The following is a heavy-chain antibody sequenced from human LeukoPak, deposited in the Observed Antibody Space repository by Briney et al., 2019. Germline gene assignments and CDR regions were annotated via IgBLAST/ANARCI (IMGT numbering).Heavy chain of an antibody. J-gene: IGHJ4*02. CDR2: IWYDGSNK. D-gene: IGHD3-22*01. V-gene: IGHV3-33*01. CDR1: GFTFSSYG. CDR3: AREGRGNYYDSHPDY. Sequence: PGGSLRLSCAASGFTFSSYGMHWVRQAPGKGLEWVAVIWYDGSNKYYADSVKGRFTISRDNSKNTLYLQMNSLRAEDTAVYYCAREGRGNYYDSHPDYWGQGTLVTVSS.